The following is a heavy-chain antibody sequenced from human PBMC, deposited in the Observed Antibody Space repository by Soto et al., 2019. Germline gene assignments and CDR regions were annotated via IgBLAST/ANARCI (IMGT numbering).Heavy chain of an antibody. CDR1: GGTFSSYA. D-gene: IGHD5-12*01. CDR3: ARDAHVDIVATWYYFDY. Sequence: QVQLVQSGAEVKKPGSSVKVSCKASGGTFSSYAISWVRQAPGQGLEWMGGIIPIFGTANYAQKFQGRVTITADESTSTAYMELSSLRSEDTAVYYCARDAHVDIVATWYYFDYWRQGTLVTVAS. CDR2: IIPIFGTA. V-gene: IGHV1-69*01. J-gene: IGHJ4*02.